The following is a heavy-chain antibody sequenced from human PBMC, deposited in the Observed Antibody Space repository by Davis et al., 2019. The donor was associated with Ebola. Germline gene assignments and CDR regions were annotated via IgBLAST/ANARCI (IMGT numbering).Heavy chain of an antibody. J-gene: IGHJ5*02. CDR3: ARAYSSSWYVFDP. CDR2: IYSGGST. D-gene: IGHD6-13*01. V-gene: IGHV3-53*03. Sequence: PGGSLRLSCAASGFTVSSNYMSWVRQAPGKGLEWVSVIYSGGSTYYADSVKGRFTISRDNSKNTLYLQMNSLRAEDTAVYYCARAYSSSWYVFDPWGQGTLVTVSS. CDR1: GFTVSSNY.